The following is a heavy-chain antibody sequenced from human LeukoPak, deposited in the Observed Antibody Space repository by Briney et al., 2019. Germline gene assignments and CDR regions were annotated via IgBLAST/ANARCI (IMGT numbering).Heavy chain of an antibody. CDR1: GGSISSSSYY. CDR2: IYYSGST. V-gene: IGHV4-39*01. J-gene: IGHJ4*02. D-gene: IGHD3-22*01. CDR3: ARQGGDSSGLYFDY. Sequence: SETLSLTCTVSGGSISSSSYYWGWIRQPPGKGLEWIGSIYYSGSTYHNPSLKSRVTISVDTSKNQFSLKLSSVTAADTAVYYCARQGGDSSGLYFDYWGQGTLVTVSS.